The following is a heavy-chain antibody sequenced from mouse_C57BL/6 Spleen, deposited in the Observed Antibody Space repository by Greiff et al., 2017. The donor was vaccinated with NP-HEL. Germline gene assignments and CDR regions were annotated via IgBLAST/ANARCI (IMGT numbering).Heavy chain of an antibody. Sequence: QVQLQQPGAELVRPGSSVKLSCKASGYTFTSYWMHWVKQRPIQGLEWIGNIDPSDSETHYNQKFKDKATLTVDKSSSTAYMQLSSLTSEDSAVYYCASPVYYGSEDWYFDVWGTGTTVTVSS. J-gene: IGHJ1*03. CDR3: ASPVYYGSEDWYFDV. V-gene: IGHV1-52*01. CDR2: IDPSDSET. D-gene: IGHD1-1*01. CDR1: GYTFTSYW.